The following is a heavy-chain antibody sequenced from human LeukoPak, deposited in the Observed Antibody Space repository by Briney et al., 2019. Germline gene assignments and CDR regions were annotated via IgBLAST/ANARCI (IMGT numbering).Heavy chain of an antibody. J-gene: IGHJ4*02. CDR1: GGSISSDY. CDR3: ARVGQGTGGYSSFDY. V-gene: IGHV4-4*07. CDR2: IYTSGST. Sequence: SETLSLTCTVSGGSISSDYWSWIRQPAGKGLEWIGRIYTSGSTNYNPSLKSRVTMSVDTSKNQFSLKLSSVTAADTAVYYCARVGQGTGGYSSFDYWGQGTLVTVSS. D-gene: IGHD2-8*02.